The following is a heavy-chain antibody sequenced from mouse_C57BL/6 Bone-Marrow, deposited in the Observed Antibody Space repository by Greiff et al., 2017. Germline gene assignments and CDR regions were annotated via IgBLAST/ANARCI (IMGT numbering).Heavy chain of an antibody. D-gene: IGHD2-5*01. J-gene: IGHJ1*03. Sequence: VQLQQSGAELVRPGASVKMSCTASGFTIKDDYMNWVKQRPEQGLEWIGWIDPESGDTEYTAKFQGKATLAADTSSNTAYLQLSSLTSEDTAVYYCTTDSNYWYFDVWGTGTTVTVSS. CDR1: GFTIKDDY. CDR2: IDPESGDT. CDR3: TTDSNYWYFDV. V-gene: IGHV14-4*01.